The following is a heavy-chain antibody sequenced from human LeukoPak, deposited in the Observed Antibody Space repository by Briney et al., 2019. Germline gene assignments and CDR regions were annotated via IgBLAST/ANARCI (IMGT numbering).Heavy chain of an antibody. CDR2: INHSGST. V-gene: IGHV4-34*01. CDR1: GGSFSGYY. CDR3: ARSDLSSRVDF. Sequence: PSETLSLTCAVYGGSFSGYYWSWIRQPPGKGLEWIGEINHSGSTNYNPSLKSRVTISVDTSKNQFSLKLSSVTAADTAVYYCARSDLSSRVDFWGQGTLVTVSS. J-gene: IGHJ4*02. D-gene: IGHD3-3*01.